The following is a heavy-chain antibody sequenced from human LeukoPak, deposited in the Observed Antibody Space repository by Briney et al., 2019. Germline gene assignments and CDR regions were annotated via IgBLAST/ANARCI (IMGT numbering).Heavy chain of an antibody. V-gene: IGHV3-21*01. Sequence: PGGSLTLSCAASGFTFSSYSMNWVRQAPGKGLERVSSISSSSSYIYYADSVKGRFTISRDNAKNTLYLQMNSLRAEDTAVYYCARDRSGSYYWFDPWGQGTLVTVSS. CDR1: GFTFSSYS. CDR2: ISSSSSYI. D-gene: IGHD1-26*01. J-gene: IGHJ5*02. CDR3: ARDRSGSYYWFDP.